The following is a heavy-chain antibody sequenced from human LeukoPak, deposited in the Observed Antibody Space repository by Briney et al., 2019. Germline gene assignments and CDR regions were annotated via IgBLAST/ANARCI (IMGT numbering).Heavy chain of an antibody. CDR2: IKRDGSER. D-gene: IGHD1-1*01. CDR3: ARGRRRDPTGSSYYYGMDV. CDR1: GFIFSNYW. J-gene: IGHJ6*02. Sequence: GGSLRLSCVASGFIFSNYWMSWVRQAPGKGLEWVANIKRDGSERYYVDSVKGRFTISRDNAKNSLYLQMSSLRAEDTAVYYCARGRRRDPTGSSYYYGMDVWGQGTTVAVSS. V-gene: IGHV3-7*01.